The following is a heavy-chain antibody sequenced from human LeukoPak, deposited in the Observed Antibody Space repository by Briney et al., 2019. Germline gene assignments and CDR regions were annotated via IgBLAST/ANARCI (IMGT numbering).Heavy chain of an antibody. D-gene: IGHD3-22*01. J-gene: IGHJ6*03. CDR1: GGSISSGSYY. CDR3: ARVTSSGYYYYYMDV. Sequence: SQTLSLTCAVSGGSISSGSYYWSWIRQPAGKGLEWIGRIYTSGSTNYDPSLKSRVTISVDTSKNQFSLKLSSVTAADTAVYYCARVTSSGYYYYYMDVWAEGPTVTVSS. V-gene: IGHV4-61*02. CDR2: IYTSGST.